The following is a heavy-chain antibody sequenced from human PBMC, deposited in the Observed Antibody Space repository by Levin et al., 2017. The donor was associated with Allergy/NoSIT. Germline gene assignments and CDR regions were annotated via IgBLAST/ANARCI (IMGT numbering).Heavy chain of an antibody. V-gene: IGHV3-21*01. D-gene: IGHD3-3*01. J-gene: IGHJ6*02. CDR3: STVRIQNADVNDFWSGYRDYYYDGMDV. CDR1: GFTFSSYS. CDR2: ISSSSSYI. Sequence: GGSLRLSCAASGFTFSSYSMNWVRQAPGKGLEWVSSISSSSSYIYYADSVKGRFTISRDNAKNSLYLQMNSRRAEDTAVYYCSTVRIQNADVNDFWSGYRDYYYDGMDVWGQGTTVTVSS.